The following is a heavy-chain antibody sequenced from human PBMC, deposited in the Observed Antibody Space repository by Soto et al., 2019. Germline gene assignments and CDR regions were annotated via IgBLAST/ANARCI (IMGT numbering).Heavy chain of an antibody. CDR1: GFTVSSNY. J-gene: IGHJ4*02. Sequence: GGSLRLSCAASGFTVSSNYMSWVRQAPGKGLEWVSVIYSGGSTYYADSVKGRFTISRDNSKNTLYLQMNSLRAEDTAVYYCARAADGGYDFDYWGQGTLVTVSS. CDR3: ARAADGGYDFDY. V-gene: IGHV3-53*01. D-gene: IGHD5-12*01. CDR2: IYSGGST.